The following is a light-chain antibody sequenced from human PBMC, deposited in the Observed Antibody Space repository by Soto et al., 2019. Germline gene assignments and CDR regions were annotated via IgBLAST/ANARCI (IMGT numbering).Light chain of an antibody. V-gene: IGLV4-69*01. CDR1: SGHSNFA. J-gene: IGLJ3*02. Sequence: QPVLTQSPSASASLGASVKLTCTLTSGHSNFAIAWFQQQPEKGPRFLMKVNSDGSHIKGGGIPDRFSGSSSGAERYLTISSLQSEDEADYHCQAWGAGWVFGGGTKVTVL. CDR2: VNSDGSH. CDR3: QAWGAGWV.